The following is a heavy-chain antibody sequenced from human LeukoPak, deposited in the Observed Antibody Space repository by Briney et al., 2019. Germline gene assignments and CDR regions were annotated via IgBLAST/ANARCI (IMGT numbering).Heavy chain of an antibody. D-gene: IGHD1-26*01. V-gene: IGHV1-46*03. CDR1: GYTFTSYY. CDR2: INPSGGST. Sequence: ASVKVSCKASGYTFTSYYMHWVRQAPGQGLEWMGIINPSGGSTSYAQKFQGRVTITRDTSKSKVYMELRSLRSEDTAVYYFSRDRGSWSQWYFDFWGQGTLVTVSS. CDR3: SRDRGSWSQWYFDF. J-gene: IGHJ4*02.